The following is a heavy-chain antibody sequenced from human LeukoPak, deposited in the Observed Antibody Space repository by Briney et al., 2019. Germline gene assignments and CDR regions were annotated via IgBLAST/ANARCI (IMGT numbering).Heavy chain of an antibody. D-gene: IGHD3-22*01. Sequence: GASVKVSCKASGYTFTSYYMHWVRQAPGQGLEWMGIINPSGGSTSYAQKFQGRVTITRDTSTSTVYMELSSLRSEDTAVYYCARDRSYDSSGYHLDYWGQGTLVTVSS. CDR2: INPSGGST. J-gene: IGHJ4*02. CDR3: ARDRSYDSSGYHLDY. V-gene: IGHV1-46*01. CDR1: GYTFTSYY.